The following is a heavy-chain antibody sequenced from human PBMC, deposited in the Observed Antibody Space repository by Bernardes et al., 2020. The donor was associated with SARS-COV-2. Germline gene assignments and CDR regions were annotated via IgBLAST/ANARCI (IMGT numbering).Heavy chain of an antibody. J-gene: IGHJ4*02. CDR1: GFSFSGSA. V-gene: IGHV3-73*01. CDR2: IRSGANNYAT. D-gene: IGHD6-13*01. Sequence: GGSLRLSCATSGFSFSGSAIHWVRQASGKGLEWVGDIRSGANNYATEYAASVRGRFTISRDDSRNTAYLQMNSLKSEDTAVYFCTSRLDTAAAFDDWGQGTLVTVST. CDR3: TSRLDTAAAFDD.